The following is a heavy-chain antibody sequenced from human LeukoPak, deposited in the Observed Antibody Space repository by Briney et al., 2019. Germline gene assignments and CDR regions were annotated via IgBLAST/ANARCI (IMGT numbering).Heavy chain of an antibody. CDR3: ARGRYCSGGSCYFDY. J-gene: IGHJ4*02. V-gene: IGHV4-59*02. CDR2: IYYSGST. CDR1: GGSVSSYF. Sequence: KASETLSLTCTVSGGSVSSYFWSWIRQPPGKGLEWIGYIYYSGSTNYNPSFKSRVTMSVDTSKNQFSLKLSSVTAADTAVYYCARGRYCSGGSCYFDYWGQGTLVTVSS. D-gene: IGHD2-15*01.